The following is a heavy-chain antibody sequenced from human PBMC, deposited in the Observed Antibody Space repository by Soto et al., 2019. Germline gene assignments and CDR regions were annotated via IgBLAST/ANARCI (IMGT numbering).Heavy chain of an antibody. D-gene: IGHD4-17*01. CDR1: GFTFSSYG. V-gene: IGHV3-33*01. J-gene: IGHJ4*02. CDR2: IWYDGSNE. Sequence: QVQLVESGGGVVQPGRSLRLSCAASGFTFSSYGMHWVRQAPGKGLEWVAVIWYDGSNEYYADSVKGRFTISRDNSKNTLYLQMNSLRAEDTAVYYCARDLNSYGDYVPTWFDYWGQGTLVTVSS. CDR3: ARDLNSYGDYVPTWFDY.